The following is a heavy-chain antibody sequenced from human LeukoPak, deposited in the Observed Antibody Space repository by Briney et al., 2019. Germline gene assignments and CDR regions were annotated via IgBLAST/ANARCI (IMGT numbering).Heavy chain of an antibody. V-gene: IGHV3-20*04. J-gene: IGHJ4*02. Sequence: GGSLRLSCATSGFTFDDYGMSWVRNVPGKGLGWVSAINWFGGKTAYADSVKGRFTISRDNAENSLYLHMISLRAEDTALYYCGRDLIVGATDPYYFDYWGQGTLVTGSS. CDR3: GRDLIVGATDPYYFDY. CDR1: GFTFDDYG. D-gene: IGHD1-26*01. CDR2: INWFGGKT.